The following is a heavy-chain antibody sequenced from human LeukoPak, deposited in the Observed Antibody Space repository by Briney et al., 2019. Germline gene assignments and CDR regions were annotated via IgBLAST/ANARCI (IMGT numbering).Heavy chain of an antibody. V-gene: IGHV4-34*01. CDR2: INHSGST. J-gene: IGHJ4*02. Sequence: PSETLSLTCAVYGGSFSGYYWSWIRQPPGKGLEWIGEINHSGSTNYNPSLESRVTISVDTSKNQFSLKLSSVTAADTAVYYCARGRSLDYWGQGTLVTVSS. CDR3: ARGRSLDY. CDR1: GGSFSGYY.